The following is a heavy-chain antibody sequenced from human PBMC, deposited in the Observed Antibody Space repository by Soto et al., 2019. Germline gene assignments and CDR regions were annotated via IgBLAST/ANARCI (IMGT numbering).Heavy chain of an antibody. CDR3: ARDSVYNSIWASRPPRAGMEV. CDR1: GYTFNTYG. J-gene: IGHJ6*02. V-gene: IGHV1-18*04. D-gene: IGHD3-16*01. Sequence: VQLVQSGAEVKKPGASVKVSCRASGYTFNTYGISWVRQAPGQGLEWMGWVSTYKGNTNYPQKLQGRVTMTTDTSTGTANMALRRIISDDTAVYYCARDSVYNSIWASRPPRAGMEVWGQGTTVSVSS. CDR2: VSTYKGNT.